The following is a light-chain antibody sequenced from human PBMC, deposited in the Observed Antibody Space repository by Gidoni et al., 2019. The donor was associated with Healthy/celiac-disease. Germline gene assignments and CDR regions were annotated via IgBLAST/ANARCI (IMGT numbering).Light chain of an antibody. V-gene: IGKV3-15*01. CDR1: QSVSSN. CDR2: GAS. CDR3: QQYNNWPRTLT. Sequence: EIVMTPSPATLSVSPGERATLSCRASQSVSSNLAWYQQKPGQAPRLLIYGASTRATGIPARFSGSGSGTEFTLTISSLQSEDFAVYYCQQYNNWPRTLTFXGXTKVEIK. J-gene: IGKJ4*01.